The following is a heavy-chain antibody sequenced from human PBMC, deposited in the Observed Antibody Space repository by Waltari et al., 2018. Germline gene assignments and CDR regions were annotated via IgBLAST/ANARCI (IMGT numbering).Heavy chain of an antibody. CDR1: DSSISSAFY. CDR3: TRGILFSGYMDV. CDR2: FYHSGSK. V-gene: IGHV4-38-2*02. D-gene: IGHD3-10*02. J-gene: IGHJ6*03. Sequence: QVQLQESGPGLLKPSETLSLTCPVPDSSISSAFYWGWIRQPPGRGLEWIGSFYHSGSKYYKPSLKSRVTISVDTSRNQFSLRLSSVTAADTAVYYCTRGILFSGYMDVWGKGTTVIVSS.